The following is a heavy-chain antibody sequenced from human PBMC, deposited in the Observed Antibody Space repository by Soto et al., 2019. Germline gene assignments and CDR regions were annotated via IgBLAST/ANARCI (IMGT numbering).Heavy chain of an antibody. CDR1: GFTFTNFA. CDR3: AKGYCSSTSCSFDY. CDR2: ISGTCDTT. Sequence: PGGSLRLSCAASGFTFTNFAMNGVRQAPGKGLEWVSVISGTCDTTYNADSVKGRFTISRDNSMNTAFLQMNSLRAEDTALYYCAKGYCSSTSCSFDYWGQGTLVAVSS. J-gene: IGHJ4*02. V-gene: IGHV3-23*01. D-gene: IGHD2-2*01.